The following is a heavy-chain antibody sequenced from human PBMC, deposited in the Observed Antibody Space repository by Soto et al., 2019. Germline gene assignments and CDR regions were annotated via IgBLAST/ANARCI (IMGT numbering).Heavy chain of an antibody. CDR3: ARHRACNTACDFDH. CDR1: GDSIDSHGAR. D-gene: IGHD2-15*01. Sequence: QLHLRESGPGLERPSETLSLSCSVSGDSIDSHGARGSWIRQSPGKGLEGIGKVAYTGTTYYPPPLGSRVTVSADKSRNQFSLKLTSVTAADTAVYYCARHRACNTACDFDHWGQGTLVTVSS. V-gene: IGHV4-39*01. J-gene: IGHJ4*02. CDR2: VAYTGTT.